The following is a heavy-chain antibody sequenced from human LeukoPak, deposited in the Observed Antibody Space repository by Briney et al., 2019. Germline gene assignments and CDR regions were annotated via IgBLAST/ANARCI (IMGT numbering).Heavy chain of an antibody. CDR1: GFTFSSYS. CDR3: AKDMYYYDSSALGELDY. CDR2: ISGSGGST. Sequence: GGSLRLSCAASGFTFSSYSMNWVRQAPGKGLEWVSAISGSGGSTYYADSVKGRFTISRDNSKNTLYLQMNSLRAEDTAVYYCAKDMYYYDSSALGELDYWGQGTLVTVSS. V-gene: IGHV3-23*01. D-gene: IGHD3-22*01. J-gene: IGHJ4*02.